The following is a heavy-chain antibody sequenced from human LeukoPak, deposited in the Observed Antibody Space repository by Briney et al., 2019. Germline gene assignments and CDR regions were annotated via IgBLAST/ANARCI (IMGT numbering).Heavy chain of an antibody. Sequence: GGSLRLSCAASGFTFSSYGMSWVRQAPGKGLEWVAFIRFDGTSEFYADSVKARFTISRDNSQNTVSLQLNNLRIEDTALYYCAKASLSDPSGHYYYMDVWGKGTTVTVSS. CDR2: IRFDGTSE. CDR3: AKASLSDPSGHYYYMDV. J-gene: IGHJ6*03. CDR1: GFTFSSYG. D-gene: IGHD3-3*01. V-gene: IGHV3-30*02.